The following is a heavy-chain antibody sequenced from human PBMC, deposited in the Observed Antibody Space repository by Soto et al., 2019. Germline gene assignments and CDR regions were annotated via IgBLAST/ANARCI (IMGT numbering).Heavy chain of an antibody. J-gene: IGHJ5*02. CDR2: ISHTGST. Sequence: QLQLQESGSGLVKPSQTLSLTCAVSGGSITSGNTYSWSWIRQPPGKGLEWIESISHTGSTSYNPTLNSRVSMSVDKSKNQFSLKLSSVTAADMAVYYCARAVTPYFGTWFDPWGQGTLVTVSS. CDR1: GGSITSGNTYS. V-gene: IGHV4-30-2*01. CDR3: ARAVTPYFGTWFDP. D-gene: IGHD3-10*01.